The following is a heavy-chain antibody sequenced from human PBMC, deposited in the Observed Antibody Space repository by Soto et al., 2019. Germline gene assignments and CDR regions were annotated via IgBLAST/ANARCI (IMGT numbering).Heavy chain of an antibody. CDR1: GGSFRGYH. Sequence: SETLSLTCAVHGGSFRGYHWTWIRQPSGKGLEWIGEINNSGSTNDNPSLKSRVTISRDTSKNQFSLSLSSVTAADTAIYYCARGGYTSGWFRFWGQGILVTVSS. V-gene: IGHV4-34*01. J-gene: IGHJ4*02. CDR3: ARGGYTSGWFRF. CDR2: INNSGST. D-gene: IGHD6-19*01.